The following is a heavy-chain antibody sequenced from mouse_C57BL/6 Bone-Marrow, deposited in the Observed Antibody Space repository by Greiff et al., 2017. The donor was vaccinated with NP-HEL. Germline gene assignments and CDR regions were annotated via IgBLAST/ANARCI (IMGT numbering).Heavy chain of an antibody. J-gene: IGHJ3*01. CDR1: GYTFTSYW. D-gene: IGHD2-5*01. V-gene: IGHV1-72*01. CDR3: ATPYYSNYVWFAY. CDR2: IDPNSGGT. Sequence: VQLHQPGAELVKPGASVKLSCKASGYTFTSYWMHWVKQRPGRGLEWIGRIDPNSGGTKYNEKFKSKATMTVAKPSSTAYMQLSSLTSEDSAVYYCATPYYSNYVWFAYWGQGTLVTVSA.